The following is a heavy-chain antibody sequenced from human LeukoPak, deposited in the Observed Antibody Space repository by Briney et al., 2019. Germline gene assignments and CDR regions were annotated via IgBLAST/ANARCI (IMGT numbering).Heavy chain of an antibody. D-gene: IGHD3-10*01. Sequence: GGSLRLSCAASGFTFDDYAMHWVRHAPGKGLEWVSLISWDGGSTYYADSVKGRFTISRDNSKNSLYLQMNSLRAEDTALYYCAKDIWEYGSGSEPYYFDYWGQGTLVTVSS. V-gene: IGHV3-43D*03. CDR2: ISWDGGST. CDR1: GFTFDDYA. CDR3: AKDIWEYGSGSEPYYFDY. J-gene: IGHJ4*02.